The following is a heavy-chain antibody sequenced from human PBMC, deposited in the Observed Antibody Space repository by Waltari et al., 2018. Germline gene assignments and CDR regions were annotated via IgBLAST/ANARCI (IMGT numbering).Heavy chain of an antibody. V-gene: IGHV3-30*18. CDR3: AKETANNWNPYYYYGMDV. J-gene: IGHJ6*02. CDR2: ISYDGSNK. Sequence: QVQLVESGGGVVQPGRSLRLSCAASGFTFSSYGMHWVRQAPGKGLEWVAVISYDGSNKYDADSVKGRFTISRDNSKNTLYLQRNSLRAEDTAVYYCAKETANNWNPYYYYGMDVWGQGTTVTVSS. D-gene: IGHD1-20*01. CDR1: GFTFSSYG.